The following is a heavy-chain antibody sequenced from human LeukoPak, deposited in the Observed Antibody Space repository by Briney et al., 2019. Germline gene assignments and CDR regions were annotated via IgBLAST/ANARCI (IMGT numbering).Heavy chain of an antibody. CDR3: VRDGGRLNFGNGASFDY. Sequence: PGGSLRLSCAASGFTFSTSWMYWVRQAPGKGLVWVSRIKSDGSSTSYADSVKGRFPISRDNAKNTLYLQMNSLRAEDTAMYYCVRDGGRLNFGNGASFDYWGQGTLVTVSS. V-gene: IGHV3-74*01. J-gene: IGHJ4*02. CDR1: GFTFSTSW. CDR2: IKSDGSST. D-gene: IGHD2-8*01.